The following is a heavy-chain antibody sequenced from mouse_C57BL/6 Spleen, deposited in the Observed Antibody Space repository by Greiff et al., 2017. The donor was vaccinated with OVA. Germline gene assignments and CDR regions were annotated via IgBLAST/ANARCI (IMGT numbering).Heavy chain of an antibody. CDR1: GYAFSSSW. J-gene: IGHJ4*01. CDR2: IYPGDGDN. D-gene: IGHD1-1*01. CDR3: AREGSSHAMDY. Sequence: QVQLKQSGPELVKPGASVKISCKASGYAFSSSWMNWVKQRPGKGLEWIGRIYPGDGDNNYNGKFKGKATLTADKSSSTAYMQLSSLTSEDSAVYFCAREGSSHAMDYWGQGTSVTVSS. V-gene: IGHV1-82*01.